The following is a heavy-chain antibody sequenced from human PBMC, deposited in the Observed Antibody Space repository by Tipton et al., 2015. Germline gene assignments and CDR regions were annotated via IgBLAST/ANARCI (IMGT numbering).Heavy chain of an antibody. D-gene: IGHD6-13*01. V-gene: IGHV3-9*01. Sequence: SLRLSCAASGFTFDDYAMHWVRQAPGKGLEWVSGISWNSGSIDYADSVKGRFTISRDNAKSSLFLQMNSLTAEDTAFYYCAREGSSWYFGVYWGQGTLVSVSS. J-gene: IGHJ4*02. CDR2: ISWNSGSI. CDR3: AREGSSWYFGVY. CDR1: GFTFDDYA.